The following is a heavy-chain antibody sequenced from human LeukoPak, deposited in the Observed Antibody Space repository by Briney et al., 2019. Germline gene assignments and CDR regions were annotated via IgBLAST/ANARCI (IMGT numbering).Heavy chain of an antibody. CDR3: AGDPGDYYFDY. V-gene: IGHV3-66*01. CDR1: GFTVSSNY. D-gene: IGHD4-17*01. CDR2: IYSGGST. J-gene: IGHJ4*02. Sequence: GGSLRLSCAASGFTVSSNYMSWVRQAPGKGLEWVSVIYSGGSTYYADSVKGRFTISRDNSKNTLYLQMNSLRAEDTTVYYCAGDPGDYYFDYWGQGTLVTVSS.